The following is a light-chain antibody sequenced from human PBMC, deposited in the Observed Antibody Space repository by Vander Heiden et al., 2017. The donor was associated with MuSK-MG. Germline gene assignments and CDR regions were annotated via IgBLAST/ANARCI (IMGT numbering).Light chain of an antibody. CDR2: YAS. J-gene: IGKJ4*01. CDR3: QQSSSLPQT. CDR1: QSIGSS. V-gene: IGKV6D-21*02. Sequence: EIVLTQLPASQSVTPTEVVTITCRTSQSIGSSLHWYQQKPDQSPKLLIKYASQSSSGVPSRFSGSGSGTDFTLTINILEAEDAAAYYCQQSSSLPQTFGGGTKVEIK.